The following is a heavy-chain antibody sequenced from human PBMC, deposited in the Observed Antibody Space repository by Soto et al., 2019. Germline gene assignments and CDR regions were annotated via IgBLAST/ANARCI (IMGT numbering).Heavy chain of an antibody. CDR3: ARVGSGGSSDVYYYYGMDV. J-gene: IGHJ6*02. CDR1: GGTFSSYA. D-gene: IGHD6-6*01. V-gene: IGHV1-69*06. CDR2: IIPIFGTA. Sequence: QVQLVQSGAEVKKPGSSVKVSCKASGGTFSSYAISWVRQAPGQGLEWMGGIIPIFGTANYAQKFQGRVTITAEKYTSTAYMELSSLRSEDTAVYYCARVGSGGSSDVYYYYGMDVWGQGTTVTVSS.